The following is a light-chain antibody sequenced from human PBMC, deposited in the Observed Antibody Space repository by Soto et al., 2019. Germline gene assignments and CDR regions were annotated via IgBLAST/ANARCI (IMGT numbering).Light chain of an antibody. CDR2: GVT. Sequence: QSALTQPASVSESPGQSITISCTGASSDIGAYALVSWYQQYPGKPPKLLIYGVTNRPSGISNRFSGSKSANTASLTISGLQAEDEADYYCSSYAGSGTWVFGGGTKLTVL. CDR3: SSYAGSGTWV. CDR1: SSDIGAYAL. J-gene: IGLJ3*02. V-gene: IGLV2-14*01.